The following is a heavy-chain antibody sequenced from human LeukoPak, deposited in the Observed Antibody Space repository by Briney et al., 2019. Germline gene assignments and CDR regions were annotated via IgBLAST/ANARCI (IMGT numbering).Heavy chain of an antibody. Sequence: ASVKVSCKASGGTFTSYAISWVRQAPGQGLEWMGGIIPIFGTANYAQKFLGRVTITADESTSTAYMELSSLRSEDTAVYYCARRLVGASYFDYWGQGTLVTVSS. CDR1: GGTFTSYA. V-gene: IGHV1-69*13. D-gene: IGHD1-26*01. CDR2: IIPIFGTA. J-gene: IGHJ4*02. CDR3: ARRLVGASYFDY.